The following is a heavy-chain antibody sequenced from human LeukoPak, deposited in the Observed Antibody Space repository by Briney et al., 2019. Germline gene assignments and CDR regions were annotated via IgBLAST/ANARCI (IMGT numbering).Heavy chain of an antibody. Sequence: ASVKVSCKASGYTFTSYGISWVRQAPGQGLEWMGWISAYNGNTNYAQKLQGRVTMTTDTSTSTAYMELRSLRSDDTAVYYCARASEVGATILNSSDYWGQGTLVTVSS. D-gene: IGHD1-26*01. V-gene: IGHV1-18*01. CDR2: ISAYNGNT. J-gene: IGHJ4*02. CDR1: GYTFTSYG. CDR3: ARASEVGATILNSSDY.